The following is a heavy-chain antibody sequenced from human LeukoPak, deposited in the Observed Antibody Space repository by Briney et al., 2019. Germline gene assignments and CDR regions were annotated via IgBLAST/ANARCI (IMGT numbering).Heavy chain of an antibody. CDR2: IGTAGDT. J-gene: IGHJ6*02. CDR3: ARDHRRYGMDV. CDR1: GFTFSSYD. V-gene: IGHV3-13*01. Sequence: GGSLRLSCAASGFTFSSYDMHWVRQATGKGLEWVSAIGTAGDTYYPGSVKGRFTISRENAKNSLYLQMNSLRAGDTAVYYCARDHRRYGMDVWGQGTTVTVSS.